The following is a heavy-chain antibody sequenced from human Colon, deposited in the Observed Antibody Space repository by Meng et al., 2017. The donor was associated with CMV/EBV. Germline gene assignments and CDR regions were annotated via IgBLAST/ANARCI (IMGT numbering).Heavy chain of an antibody. D-gene: IGHD3-10*01. J-gene: IGHJ4*02. Sequence: QVTLKESGTTPVKPTQTLTLTCTFSGFSLSTIGMGVGWIRQPPGKALEWLGVIYWDDDKRHSPSLKSRLTITKDTSKNQVVLTMTNLDPLDTATYYCAHRPYGSGSYFFDYWGQGTLVTVYS. V-gene: IGHV2-5*02. CDR2: IYWDDDK. CDR3: AHRPYGSGSYFFDY. CDR1: GFSLSTIGMG.